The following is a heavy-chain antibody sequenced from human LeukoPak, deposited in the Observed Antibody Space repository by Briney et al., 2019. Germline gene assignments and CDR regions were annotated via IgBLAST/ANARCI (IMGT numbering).Heavy chain of an antibody. CDR2: IYYRGST. CDR1: GGSISSSSYY. J-gene: IGHJ4*02. CDR3: ARHSPEFTVVTYLSSFDY. Sequence: PSETLSLTCTVSGGSISSSSYYWGWIRQPPGKGLEWIGSIYYRGSTYYNPSLKSRVTISVDTSKNQFSLKLSSVTAADAAVYYCARHSPEFTVVTYLSSFDYWGQGTLVTVSS. D-gene: IGHD4-23*01. V-gene: IGHV4-39*01.